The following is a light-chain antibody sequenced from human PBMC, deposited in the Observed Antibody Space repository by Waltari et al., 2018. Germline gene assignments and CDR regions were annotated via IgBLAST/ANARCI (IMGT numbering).Light chain of an antibody. CDR1: SSDVGGYDY. Sequence: QSALTQPPSASGSPGQSVTISCTGTSSDVGGYDYVSWYQQHPGKAPTLKIYEVNKRPSGVPDRFSGSKSGNTASLTVSGLQAEDEADYYCSSYTGGNTFPWVFGGGTKLTVL. V-gene: IGLV2-8*01. CDR2: EVN. CDR3: SSYTGGNTFPWV. J-gene: IGLJ3*02.